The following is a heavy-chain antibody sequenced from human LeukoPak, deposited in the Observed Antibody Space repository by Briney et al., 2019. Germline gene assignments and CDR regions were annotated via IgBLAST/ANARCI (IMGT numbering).Heavy chain of an antibody. Sequence: GGSLRPSCAASGFTFSNYAMTWVRQAPGKGLEWVATLSGSGGGTYGADSVKGRFRISRDNFNNMLYLQMNSLRAEDTAVYYCAREWSVAGTFYYYYYMDVWGKGTTVTVSS. CDR3: AREWSVAGTFYYYYYMDV. V-gene: IGHV3-23*01. CDR2: LSGSGGGT. D-gene: IGHD6-19*01. CDR1: GFTFSNYA. J-gene: IGHJ6*03.